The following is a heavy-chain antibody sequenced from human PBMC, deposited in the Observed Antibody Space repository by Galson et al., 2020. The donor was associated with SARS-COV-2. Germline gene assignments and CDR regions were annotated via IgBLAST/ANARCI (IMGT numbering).Heavy chain of an antibody. CDR1: GGSISSGGYS. D-gene: IGHD5-12*01. V-gene: IGHV4-31*03. Sequence: SETLSLTCTVSGGSISSGGYSWSWIRQPPGKGLEWIGHIYYSGSISYNPSLKSRVTISVDTSKNQLSLKLSSVTAADTAVYYCARIKVATVRDDYGDGRDAWGQGTTVTVSS. J-gene: IGHJ6*02. CDR2: IYYSGSI. CDR3: ARIKVATVRDDYGDGRDA.